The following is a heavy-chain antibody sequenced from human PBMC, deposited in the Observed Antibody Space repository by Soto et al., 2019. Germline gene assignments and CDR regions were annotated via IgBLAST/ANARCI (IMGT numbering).Heavy chain of an antibody. CDR1: GFTVSSNY. CDR3: GRDYYDSSGYIDAFDI. CDR2: IYSGGST. Sequence: GGSLRLSCAASGFTVSSNYMSWVRQAPGKGLEWVSVIYSGGSTYYADSVKGRFTISRDNSKNTLYLQMNSLRAEDTAVYYCGRDYYDSSGYIDAFDIGGQGTMVPVSS. V-gene: IGHV3-66*01. D-gene: IGHD3-22*01. J-gene: IGHJ3*02.